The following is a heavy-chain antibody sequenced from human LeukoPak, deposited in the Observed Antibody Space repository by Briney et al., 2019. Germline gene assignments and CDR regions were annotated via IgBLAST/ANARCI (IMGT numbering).Heavy chain of an antibody. V-gene: IGHV4-30-4*01. Sequence: SETLSLTCTVSGGSISSGSFYWSWIRQHPGKGLEWIGYIYYSGSTYYNPSLKSRVTISVDTSKNQFSLKLSSVTAADTAVYYCARGNYYYGMDVWGQGTTVTVSS. J-gene: IGHJ6*02. CDR1: GGSISSGSFY. CDR2: IYYSGST. CDR3: ARGNYYYGMDV.